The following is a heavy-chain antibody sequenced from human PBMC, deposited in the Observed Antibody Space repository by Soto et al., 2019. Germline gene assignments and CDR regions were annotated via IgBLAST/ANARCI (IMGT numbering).Heavy chain of an antibody. D-gene: IGHD3-3*01. J-gene: IGHJ5*02. Sequence: GASVKVSCKASGYTFTSYAMHWVRQAPGQRLEWMGWINAGNGNTKYSQKFQGRVTITRDTSASTAYMELSSLRSEDTAVYYCARDRSSGWSGTNWFDPWGQGTLVTVSS. V-gene: IGHV1-3*01. CDR3: ARDRSSGWSGTNWFDP. CDR1: GYTFTSYA. CDR2: INAGNGNT.